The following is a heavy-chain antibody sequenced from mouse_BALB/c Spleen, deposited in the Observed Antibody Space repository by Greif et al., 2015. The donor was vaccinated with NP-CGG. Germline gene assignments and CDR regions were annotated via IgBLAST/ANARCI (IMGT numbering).Heavy chain of an antibody. J-gene: IGHJ4*01. D-gene: IGHD2-4*01. CDR3: ARTLYYDKRDYYAMDY. V-gene: IGHV2-2*02. CDR2: IWSGGST. Sequence: VQLQQSGPGLAQPSQSLSITCTVSGFSLTSYGVHWVRQSPGKGLEWLGVIWSGGSTGYNAAFISRLSISKDNSKSQVFFKMNSLQANDTAIYYCARTLYYDKRDYYAMDYWGQGTSVTVSS. CDR1: GFSLTSYG.